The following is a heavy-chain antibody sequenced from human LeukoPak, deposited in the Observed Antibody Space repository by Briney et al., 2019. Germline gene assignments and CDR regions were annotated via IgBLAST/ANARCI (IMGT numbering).Heavy chain of an antibody. CDR1: GFTFSNYP. CDR3: ARDSDSSGST. Sequence: GGSLRLSCAASGFTFSNYPMSYVRQAPGKGLEWVSTVGISGSDTYYADSVKGRFTISRDNSKNTLYPQMNSLRAEDTAVYYCARDSDSSGSTWGQGTLVTVSS. J-gene: IGHJ4*02. V-gene: IGHV3-23*01. D-gene: IGHD3-22*01. CDR2: VGISGSDT.